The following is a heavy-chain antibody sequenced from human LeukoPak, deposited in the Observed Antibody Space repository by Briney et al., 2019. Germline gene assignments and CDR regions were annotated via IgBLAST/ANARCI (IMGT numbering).Heavy chain of an antibody. Sequence: GGSLRLSCAASGFTFSSYDMSWVRQAPGKGLEWVSAISDSDGSTYYADSVKGRFTISRDNSRNTLYLQMNSLRAEDTAVYYCAKDLRSIYGNKYFDYWGQGTLVTVSS. CDR2: ISDSDGST. CDR3: AKDLRSIYGNKYFDY. V-gene: IGHV3-23*01. D-gene: IGHD3-9*01. J-gene: IGHJ4*02. CDR1: GFTFSSYD.